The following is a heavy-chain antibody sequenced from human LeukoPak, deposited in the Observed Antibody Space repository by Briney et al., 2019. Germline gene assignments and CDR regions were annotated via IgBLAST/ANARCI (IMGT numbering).Heavy chain of an antibody. CDR3: ARGTTLYDSSGDDFDY. J-gene: IGHJ4*02. Sequence: GRSLRLSCTASGFTFSSYGMHWVRQAPGKGLEWVAVIWYDGSNKYYADSVKGRFTISRDNSKNTLYLQMNSLRAEDTAVYYCARGTTLYDSSGDDFDYWGQGTLVTVSS. D-gene: IGHD3-22*01. CDR2: IWYDGSNK. V-gene: IGHV3-33*01. CDR1: GFTFSSYG.